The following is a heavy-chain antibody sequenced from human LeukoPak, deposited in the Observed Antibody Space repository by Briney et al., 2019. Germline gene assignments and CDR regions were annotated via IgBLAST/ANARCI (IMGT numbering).Heavy chain of an antibody. J-gene: IGHJ4*02. CDR2: ISAYNGNT. CDR3: ARRVHYCSSTSCYAPSGFHFDY. V-gene: IGHV1-18*01. Sequence: ASVKVSCKASGYTFTSYGISWVRQAPGQGLEWMGWISAYNGNTNYAQKLQGRVTMTTDTSTSTAYMELRSLRSDDTAVYYCARRVHYCSSTSCYAPSGFHFDYWGQGTLVTVSS. CDR1: GYTFTSYG. D-gene: IGHD2-2*01.